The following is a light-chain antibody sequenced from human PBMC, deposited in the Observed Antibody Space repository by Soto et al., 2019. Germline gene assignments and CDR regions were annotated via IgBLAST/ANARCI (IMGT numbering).Light chain of an antibody. V-gene: IGLV2-14*01. Sequence: QSALTQHASVSGSPGQSITISCTGTSSDVGGYNYVSWYQQHPGKAPKLMIYDVSNRPSGVSNRFSGSKSGNTASLTISGLQAEDEADYYCSSYTSSSTLGVVFGGGTKVTVL. CDR1: SSDVGGYNY. CDR2: DVS. J-gene: IGLJ2*01. CDR3: SSYTSSSTLGVV.